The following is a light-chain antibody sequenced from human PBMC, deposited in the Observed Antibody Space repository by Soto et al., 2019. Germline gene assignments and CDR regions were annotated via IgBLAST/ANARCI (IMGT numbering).Light chain of an antibody. Sequence: QSALTQPRSMSASPGQSLTISCTGTSSDVGGFDYVSWYQRHPGKAPKLIIFNVNERPSGVPDRFSGSKSGNTASLTISGLQAEDEADYFCCSYAGIYVVFGGGTKLTVL. V-gene: IGLV2-11*01. CDR1: SSDVGGFDY. J-gene: IGLJ2*01. CDR3: CSYAGIYVV. CDR2: NVN.